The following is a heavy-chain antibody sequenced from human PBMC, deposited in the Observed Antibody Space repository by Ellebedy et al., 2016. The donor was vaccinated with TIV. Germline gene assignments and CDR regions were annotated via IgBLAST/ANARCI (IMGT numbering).Heavy chain of an antibody. D-gene: IGHD3-9*01. V-gene: IGHV1-2*04. CDR2: INPNSGGT. CDR3: ARDTLRYFDWLSLIDY. J-gene: IGHJ4*02. Sequence: ASVKVSCKASGYTFTGYYMHWVRQAPGQGLEWMGWINPNSGGTNYAQKFQGWVTMTRDTSISTAYMELRSLRSDDTAVYYCARDTLRYFDWLSLIDYWGQGTLVTVSS. CDR1: GYTFTGYY.